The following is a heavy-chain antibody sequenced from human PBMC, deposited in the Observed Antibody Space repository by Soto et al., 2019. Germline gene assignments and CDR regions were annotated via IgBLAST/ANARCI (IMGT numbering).Heavy chain of an antibody. V-gene: IGHV4-61*01. CDR3: ARASLLWFGELSSADGKDV. CDR1: GGSVSSGSYY. J-gene: IGHJ6*02. CDR2: IYYSGST. Sequence: SETLSLTCTVSGGSVSSGSYYWCWIRQPPGKGLEWIGYIYYSGSTNYNPSLKSRVTISVDTSKNQFSLKLSSVTAADTAVYYCARASLLWFGELSSADGKDVWGQGTTDTVS. D-gene: IGHD3-10*01.